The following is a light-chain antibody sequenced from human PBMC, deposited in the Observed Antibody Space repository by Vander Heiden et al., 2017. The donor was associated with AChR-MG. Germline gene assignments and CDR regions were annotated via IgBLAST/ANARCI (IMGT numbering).Light chain of an antibody. Sequence: QSALTQPASVSGSPGQSIAISCTGTSSDIGGYNYVSWYQQHPGKAPELMIYDDTHRPSGISNRFSGSKSGNTASLTISGLQAEDEANYYCISYTSSALYVFGTGTKVTVL. CDR1: SSDIGGYNY. CDR2: DDT. J-gene: IGLJ1*01. CDR3: ISYTSSALYV. V-gene: IGLV2-14*03.